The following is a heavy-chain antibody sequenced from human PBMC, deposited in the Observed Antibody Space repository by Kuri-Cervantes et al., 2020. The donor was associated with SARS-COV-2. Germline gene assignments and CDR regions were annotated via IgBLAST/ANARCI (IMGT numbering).Heavy chain of an antibody. CDR3: ARDGRRITIFGVVIITFDY. J-gene: IGHJ4*02. D-gene: IGHD3-3*01. Sequence: GGSLRLSCVAPGFNFSNYGMHWVRQAPGKGLEWVSAIWYDGSNKHYRDSVKGRFTVSRDNSKKTLYVDMNSLRAEDTAVYYCARDGRRITIFGVVIITFDYWGQGTLVTVSS. CDR1: GFNFSNYG. V-gene: IGHV3-33*01. CDR2: IWYDGSNK.